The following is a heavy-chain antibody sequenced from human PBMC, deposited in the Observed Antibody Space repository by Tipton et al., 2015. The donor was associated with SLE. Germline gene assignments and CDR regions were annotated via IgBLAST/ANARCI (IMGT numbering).Heavy chain of an antibody. Sequence: TLSLTCTVSGGSISGYYWSWIRQPAGKGLEWIGRIYTSGSTNYNPSLKSRVTISVDTSKNQFSLKLISVTAADTAVYYCARGSVVADDYWGQGTLVTVSS. V-gene: IGHV4-4*07. CDR1: GGSISGYY. D-gene: IGHD2-15*01. CDR3: ARGSVVADDY. J-gene: IGHJ4*02. CDR2: IYTSGST.